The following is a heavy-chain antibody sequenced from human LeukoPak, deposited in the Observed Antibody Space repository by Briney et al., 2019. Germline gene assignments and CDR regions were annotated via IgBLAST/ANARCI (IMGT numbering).Heavy chain of an antibody. J-gene: IGHJ4*02. Sequence: KPSETLSLTCAVYGGSFSGYYWSWIRQPPGKGLEWIGEINHSGSTNYNPSLKSRVTISVDTSKNQFSLKLSSVTAADTAVYYCASLIAVAGTAAGDYWGQGTLVTVSS. V-gene: IGHV4-34*01. D-gene: IGHD6-19*01. CDR3: ASLIAVAGTAAGDY. CDR1: GGSFSGYY. CDR2: INHSGST.